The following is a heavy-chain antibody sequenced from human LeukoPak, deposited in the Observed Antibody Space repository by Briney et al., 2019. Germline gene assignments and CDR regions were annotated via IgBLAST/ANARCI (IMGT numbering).Heavy chain of an antibody. V-gene: IGHV4-38-2*01. J-gene: IGHJ5*02. CDR1: GYSISSGDY. D-gene: IGHD2-15*01. CDR3: ARNTTEVVAAKWFDP. CDR2: IYHSGST. Sequence: SETLSLTCAVSGYSISSGDYWGWIRQPPGKGLEWIGSIYHSGSTHYNPSLKSRVTISVDTSKNQFSLKLSSVTAADTAVYYCARNTTEVVAAKWFDPWGQGTLVTVSS.